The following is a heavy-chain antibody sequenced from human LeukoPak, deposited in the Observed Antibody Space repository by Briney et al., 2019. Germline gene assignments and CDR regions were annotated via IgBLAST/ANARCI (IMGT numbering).Heavy chain of an antibody. CDR1: GFTFNSYE. D-gene: IGHD3-3*01. Sequence: PGGSLRLSCAASGFTFNSYEMNWVRQAPGKGLEWVSAISGSGGSTYYADSVKGRFTISRDNSKNTLYLQMNSLRAEDTAVYYCANLRGMEWLLYERFFDYWGQGTLVTVSS. CDR2: ISGSGGST. V-gene: IGHV3-23*01. CDR3: ANLRGMEWLLYERFFDY. J-gene: IGHJ4*02.